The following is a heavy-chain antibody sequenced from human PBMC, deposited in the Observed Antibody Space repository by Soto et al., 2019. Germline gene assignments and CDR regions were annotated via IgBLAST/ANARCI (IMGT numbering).Heavy chain of an antibody. J-gene: IGHJ4*02. Sequence: QVQLVQSGAEVKKPGSSVKVSCKASGGTFSSYAISWVRQAPGQGLEWMGGIIPIFGTAHYAQKFQGSVTIVADESTSTAYMVLRSLGSQDTAVYYCARGLYSGSYSPVDYRGQGTLVTVAA. CDR3: ARGLYSGSYSPVDY. D-gene: IGHD1-26*01. CDR2: IIPIFGTA. V-gene: IGHV1-69*12. CDR1: GGTFSSYA.